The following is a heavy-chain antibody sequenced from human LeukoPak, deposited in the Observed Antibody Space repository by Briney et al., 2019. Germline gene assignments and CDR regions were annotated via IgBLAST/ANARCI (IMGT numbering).Heavy chain of an antibody. CDR1: GFSFSSYS. CDR3: ARVHTAILDY. V-gene: IGHV3-21*01. D-gene: IGHD5-18*01. CDR2: ISSSSSYI. J-gene: IGHJ4*02. Sequence: PGGSLRLSCAASGFSFSSYSMNWVRQAPGKGLEWVSSISSSSSYIYYADSVKGRFTISRDNAKNSLYLQMNSLRAEDTAVYYCARVHTAILDYWGQGTLVTVSS.